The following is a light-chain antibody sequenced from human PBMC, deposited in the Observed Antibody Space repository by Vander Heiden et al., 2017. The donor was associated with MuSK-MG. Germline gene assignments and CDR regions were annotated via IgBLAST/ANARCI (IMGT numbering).Light chain of an antibody. CDR2: QDS. V-gene: IGLV3-1*01. J-gene: IGLJ2*01. CDR1: KLGDKY. CDR3: QEWNSSTMV. Sequence: SYEVTQPPSVSVSPGQTASIACSGDKLGDKYACWYQQKPGQSPVLVIYQDSKRPSGIPERFSGSNSATTATLTISGTQAVDDSYYYSQEWNSSTMVFGGGTKLTVL.